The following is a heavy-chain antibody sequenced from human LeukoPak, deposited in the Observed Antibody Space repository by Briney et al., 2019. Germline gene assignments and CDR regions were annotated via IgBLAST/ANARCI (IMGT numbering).Heavy chain of an antibody. CDR2: INQDGSEK. CDR1: GFTFVRHW. CDR3: ARRYIATSAEDFDY. J-gene: IGHJ4*02. Sequence: GGSLRLSCVGSGFTFVRHWMTWVRQAPGKGLEWVANINQDGSEKYYVDSVKGRFTISRDNAKSSLYLQMNSLRAEDAAVYYCARRYIATSAEDFDYWGQGTLVTVSS. V-gene: IGHV3-7*01. D-gene: IGHD3-16*02.